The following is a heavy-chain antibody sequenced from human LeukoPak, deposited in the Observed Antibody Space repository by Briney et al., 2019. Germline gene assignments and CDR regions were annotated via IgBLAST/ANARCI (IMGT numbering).Heavy chain of an antibody. CDR3: AKDSVWFGDLLN. CDR1: GFSFSGFG. CDR2: IGTSVNAI. V-gene: IGHV3-48*03. Sequence: GGSLRLSCAASGFSFSGFGMNWVRQAPGKGLEWIAHIGTSVNAIYYADSVKGRFTISRDNARDSLSLQMDSLRVEDTAVYYCAKDSVWFGDLLNWGQGALVIVSS. D-gene: IGHD3-10*01. J-gene: IGHJ4*02.